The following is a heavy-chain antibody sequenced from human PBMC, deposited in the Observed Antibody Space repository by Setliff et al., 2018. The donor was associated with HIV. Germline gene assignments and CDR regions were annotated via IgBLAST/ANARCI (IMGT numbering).Heavy chain of an antibody. CDR3: ARARDSSGYYPGAFDI. V-gene: IGHV3-13*01. CDR2: IGTAGDT. J-gene: IGHJ3*02. CDR1: GFTFSSYD. Sequence: GGSLRLSCAASGFTFSSYDMHWVRQATGKGLEWVSAIGTAGDTYYPGSVKGRFTISRENAKNSLYLQMNSLRAGDTAVYYCARARDSSGYYPGAFDIWGQGTMVT. D-gene: IGHD3-22*01.